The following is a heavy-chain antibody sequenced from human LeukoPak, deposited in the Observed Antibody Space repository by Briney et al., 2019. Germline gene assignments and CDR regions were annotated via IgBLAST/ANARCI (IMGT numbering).Heavy chain of an antibody. CDR2: ISGSGGST. CDR1: GFTFSSYA. CDR3: AKDLGYYYGSGNYWCYLDY. D-gene: IGHD3-10*01. Sequence: GGSLRLSCAASGFTFSSYAMSWVRQAPGKGLEWVSAISGSGGSTYYADSVKGRFTISRDNSKNTLYLQMNSLRAEDTAVYYCAKDLGYYYGSGNYWCYLDYWGQGTLVTVSS. J-gene: IGHJ4*02. V-gene: IGHV3-23*01.